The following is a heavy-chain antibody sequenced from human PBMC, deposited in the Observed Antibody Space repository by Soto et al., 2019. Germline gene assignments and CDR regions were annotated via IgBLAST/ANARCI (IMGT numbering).Heavy chain of an antibody. CDR1: GCPIRSNS. CDR3: ALNYYDSSGYYYRPQTPDAFDI. J-gene: IGHJ3*02. CDR2: IYYSGST. V-gene: IGHV4-59*08. Sequence: SEPLPPTCIASGCPIRSNSGSWIRQPPGKGLEWIGYIYYSGSTTYTPSLKSRVTISVNTSKNQFSLKLSSVTAADTAVYYCALNYYDSSGYYYRPQTPDAFDIWGQGTMVT. D-gene: IGHD3-22*01.